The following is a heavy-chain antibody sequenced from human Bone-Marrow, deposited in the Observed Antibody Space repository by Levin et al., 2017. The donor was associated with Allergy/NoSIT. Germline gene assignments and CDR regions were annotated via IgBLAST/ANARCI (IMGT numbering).Heavy chain of an antibody. CDR1: GESFSDYY. Sequence: SQTLSLTCAVYGESFSDYYWTWIRQPPGKGLDWIGEISHSGSTSYTPSLKSRVTMSVDTSKNRISLKLNSVTAADTAIYYCARQAPQATTGPLYFDYWAQGTLVTVSS. V-gene: IGHV4-34*01. CDR2: ISHSGST. CDR3: ARQAPQATTGPLYFDY. D-gene: IGHD4-17*01. J-gene: IGHJ4*02.